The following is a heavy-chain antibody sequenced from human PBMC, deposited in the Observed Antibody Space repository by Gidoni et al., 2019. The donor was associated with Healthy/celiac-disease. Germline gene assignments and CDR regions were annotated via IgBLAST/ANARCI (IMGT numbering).Heavy chain of an antibody. J-gene: IGHJ4*02. CDR1: GFTFSSHW. D-gene: IGHD2-21*01. V-gene: IGHV3-7*01. CDR2: IKQDGSEK. Sequence: EVQLVASGGGLVQPGGCLRLSCAASGFTFSSHWMSWVRQAPGKGLEWVANIKQDGSEKYYVDSVKGRFTISRDNAKNSLYLQMNSLRAEDTAVYYCARDDWGDGNYWGQGTLVTVSS. CDR3: ARDDWGDGNY.